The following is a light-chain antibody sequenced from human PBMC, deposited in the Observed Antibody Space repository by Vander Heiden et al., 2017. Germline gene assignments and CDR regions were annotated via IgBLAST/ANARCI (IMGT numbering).Light chain of an antibody. Sequence: DTEMSQSPSSLSASVGDRVTITCPAGQTISSYLNWSQQKPGKAPKLLIYAASSLQSGVPSRFSGSGSGTDFTLTISSLQPEDFATYYCQQCYSTPRTFGQGTKLEIK. J-gene: IGKJ2*01. CDR3: QQCYSTPRT. CDR2: AAS. CDR1: QTISSY. V-gene: IGKV1-39*01.